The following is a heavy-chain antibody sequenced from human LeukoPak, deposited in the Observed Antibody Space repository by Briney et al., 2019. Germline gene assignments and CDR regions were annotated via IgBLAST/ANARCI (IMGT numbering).Heavy chain of an antibody. J-gene: IGHJ3*02. CDR2: IKQDGTQK. CDR3: ARDCGSDCSQAFDI. D-gene: IGHD2-21*02. Sequence: GGSLRLSCAASGFTFSSYWMSWVRQAPGRGLEWVAGIKQDGTQKYYVDSVEGRITISRDNVKNSLYLQMNSLRVEDTAVYYCARDCGSDCSQAFDIWGQGTMVTVSS. CDR1: GFTFSSYW. V-gene: IGHV3-7*05.